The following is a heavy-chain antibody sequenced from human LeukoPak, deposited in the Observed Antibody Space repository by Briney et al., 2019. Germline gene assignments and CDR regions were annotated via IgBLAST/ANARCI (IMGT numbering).Heavy chain of an antibody. V-gene: IGHV3-30*18. Sequence: PGGSLRLSCAASGFTFSSYSMNWVRQAPGKGLEWVAVISYDGSNKYYADSVKGRFTISRDNSKNTLYLQMNSLRAEDTAVYYCAKLAAPFDYWGQGTLVTVSS. CDR3: AKLAAPFDY. CDR2: ISYDGSNK. J-gene: IGHJ4*02. D-gene: IGHD2-15*01. CDR1: GFTFSSYS.